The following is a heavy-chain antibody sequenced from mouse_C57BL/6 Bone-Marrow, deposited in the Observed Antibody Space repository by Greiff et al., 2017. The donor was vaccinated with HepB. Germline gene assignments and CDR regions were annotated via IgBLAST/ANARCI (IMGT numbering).Heavy chain of an antibody. J-gene: IGHJ3*01. D-gene: IGHD1-1*01. V-gene: IGHV5-4*01. CDR3: ARDTPHYYGMAY. Sequence: EVQLVESGGGLVKPGGSLKLSCAASGFTFSSYAMSWVRQTPEKRLEWVATISDGGSYTYYPDNVKGRFTISRDNAKNNLYLQMSQLKSEDTAMYYCARDTPHYYGMAYWGQGTLVTVSA. CDR1: GFTFSSYA. CDR2: ISDGGSYT.